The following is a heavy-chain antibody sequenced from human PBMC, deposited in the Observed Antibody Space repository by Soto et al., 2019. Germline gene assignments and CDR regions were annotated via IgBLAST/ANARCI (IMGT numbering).Heavy chain of an antibody. J-gene: IGHJ4*02. CDR1: GGKFTSNT. CDR2: IIPILDVA. V-gene: IGHV1-69*04. CDR3: ARERITPLFY. D-gene: IGHD1-20*01. Sequence: QVQLVQSGAEVKKPGYSVKVSCKASGGKFTSNTFSWVRQAPGQGLEWMGRIIPILDVAHYAQKFQGRVTITADKSTNTTYMELSSLTSGDTAIYYCARERITPLFYWGQGTLVIVSS.